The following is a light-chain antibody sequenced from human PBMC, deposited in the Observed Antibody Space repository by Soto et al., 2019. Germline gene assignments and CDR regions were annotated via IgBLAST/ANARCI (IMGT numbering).Light chain of an antibody. CDR1: NIGSKN. CDR2: RDS. V-gene: IGLV3-9*01. J-gene: IGLJ3*02. CDR3: QVWDSSTKV. Sequence: SYELTQPLSVSVALGQTARITCGGNNIGSKNVHWYQQKPGQAPVLVIYRDSNRPSGIPERFSGSNSGNTATLTISRAQAGDEADYYCQVWDSSTKVFGGVTKVTVL.